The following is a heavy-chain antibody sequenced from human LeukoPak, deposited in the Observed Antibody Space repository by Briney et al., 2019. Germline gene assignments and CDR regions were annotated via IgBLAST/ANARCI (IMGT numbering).Heavy chain of an antibody. CDR1: GYTFTSYY. D-gene: IGHD6-6*01. V-gene: IGHV1-46*01. CDR3: ARAPAGQLVGGHWFDP. J-gene: IGHJ5*02. Sequence: GASVKVSCKASGYTFTSYYMHWVRQAPGQGPEWMGIINPSGGSTSYAQKFQGRVTMTRDTSTGTVYMELSSLRSEDTAVYYCARAPAGQLVGGHWFDPWGQGTLVTVSS. CDR2: INPSGGST.